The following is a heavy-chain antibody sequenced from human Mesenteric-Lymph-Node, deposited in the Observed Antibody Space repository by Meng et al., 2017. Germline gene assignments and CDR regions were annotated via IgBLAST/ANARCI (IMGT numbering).Heavy chain of an antibody. CDR2: IWYSGGT. CDR1: GGSMNSPHW. J-gene: IGHJ5*02. CDR3: ARGLQGRFDP. Sequence: QTHSLTCAVSGGSMNSPHWWSWVRQPPGKGLEWIGEIWYSGGTHYNPSLKSRVTMSLDKSKNQFSLKLSSVTAADTAVYYCARGLQGRFDPWGQGTLVTVSS. V-gene: IGHV4/OR15-8*01.